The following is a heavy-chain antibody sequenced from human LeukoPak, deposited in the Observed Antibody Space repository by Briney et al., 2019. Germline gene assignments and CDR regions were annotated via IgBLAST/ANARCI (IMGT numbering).Heavy chain of an antibody. Sequence: SVKVSCKASGGTFSSYAISWVRQAPGQGLEWMGGIIPIFGTANYAQKFQGRVTITADESTSTAYMELSSLRSEDTAVYYCARRELSGSYYGGGVDYWGQGTLVTVSS. J-gene: IGHJ4*02. D-gene: IGHD1-26*01. CDR1: GGTFSSYA. V-gene: IGHV1-69*13. CDR3: ARRELSGSYYGGGVDY. CDR2: IIPIFGTA.